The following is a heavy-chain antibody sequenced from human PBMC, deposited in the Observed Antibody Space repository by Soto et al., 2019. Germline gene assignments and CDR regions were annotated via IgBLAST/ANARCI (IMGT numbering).Heavy chain of an antibody. D-gene: IGHD4-17*01. Sequence: PSETLSLTCTVSGGSISSYYWSWIRQPPGKGLEWIGYIYYSGSTNYNPSLKSRVTISVDTSKNQFSLKLSSVTAADTAVYYCARGGGGRGDYANAFDIRGQGTMVTVPS. J-gene: IGHJ3*02. CDR1: GGSISSYY. V-gene: IGHV4-59*01. CDR2: IYYSGST. CDR3: ARGGGGRGDYANAFDI.